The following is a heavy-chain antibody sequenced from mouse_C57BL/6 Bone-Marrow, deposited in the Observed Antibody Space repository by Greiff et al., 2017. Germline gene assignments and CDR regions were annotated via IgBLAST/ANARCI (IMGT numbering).Heavy chain of an antibody. CDR3: ARGGVVATNDFDY. D-gene: IGHD1-1*01. CDR1: GFTFSSYG. V-gene: IGHV5-6*01. Sequence: EVQLVESGGDLVKPGGSLKLSCAASGFTFSSYGMSWVRQTPDQRLEWVATISSGGSYTYYPDSVKGRFTISRDNAKNTLYLQMSSLKSEDTAMYYGARGGVVATNDFDYWGQGTTLTVSS. J-gene: IGHJ2*01. CDR2: ISSGGSYT.